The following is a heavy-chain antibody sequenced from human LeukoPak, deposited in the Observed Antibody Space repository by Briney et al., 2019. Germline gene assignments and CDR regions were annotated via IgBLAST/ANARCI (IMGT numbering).Heavy chain of an antibody. J-gene: IGHJ4*02. CDR1: GFTFSSYA. D-gene: IGHD3-16*01. CDR2: ISSSGSTI. Sequence: GGSLRLSCAASGFTFSSYAMSWVRQAPGKGLEWVSYISSSGSTIYYADSVKGRFTISRDNAKNSLYLQMNSLRAEDTAVYYCARDYGVWSRKNYFDYWGQGTLVTVSS. V-gene: IGHV3-48*04. CDR3: ARDYGVWSRKNYFDY.